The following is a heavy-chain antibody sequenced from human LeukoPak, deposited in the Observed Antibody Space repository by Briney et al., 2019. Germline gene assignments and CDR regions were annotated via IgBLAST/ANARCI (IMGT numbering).Heavy chain of an antibody. J-gene: IGHJ5*01. CDR3: ARGSDYVGHIDS. Sequence: GGSLRLSCGASGFDFSASAMHWVRQAPGKGLEWVGRIRSKPNNYATAVIVSVRGRFTIARDDSKNTAYLQMNNVQTEDTALYYRARGSDYVGHIDSWGHGTLVIVSS. V-gene: IGHV3-73*01. D-gene: IGHD3-16*01. CDR1: GFDFSASA. CDR2: IRSKPNNYAT.